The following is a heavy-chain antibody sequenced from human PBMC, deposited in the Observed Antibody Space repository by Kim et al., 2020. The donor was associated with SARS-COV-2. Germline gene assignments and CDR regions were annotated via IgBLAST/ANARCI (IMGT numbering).Heavy chain of an antibody. J-gene: IGHJ6*02. D-gene: IGHD4-17*01. V-gene: IGHV3-30*01. Sequence: RVTISRDNSKNTLYLKMNSLRAEETAVYYCARDGRENLRETPLYYYGMDVWGQGTTVTVSS. CDR3: ARDGRENLRETPLYYYGMDV.